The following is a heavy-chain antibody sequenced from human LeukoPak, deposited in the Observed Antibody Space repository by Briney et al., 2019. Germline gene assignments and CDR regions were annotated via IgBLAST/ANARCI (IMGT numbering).Heavy chain of an antibody. V-gene: IGHV3-48*03. D-gene: IGHD3-10*01. Sequence: PGGSLRLSCAASGFTFSTYEMNWVRQAPGKGLEWVSYIHNSGSTIYYADSVKGRFTISRDNAKNSLYLQMNSLRAEDTAVYYCARDLGTGITMVRGVWGQGTLVTVSS. CDR2: IHNSGSTI. J-gene: IGHJ4*02. CDR1: GFTFSTYE. CDR3: ARDLGTGITMVRGV.